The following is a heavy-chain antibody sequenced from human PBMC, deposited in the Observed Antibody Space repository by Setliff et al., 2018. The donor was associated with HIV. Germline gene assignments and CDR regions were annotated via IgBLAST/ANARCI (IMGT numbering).Heavy chain of an antibody. V-gene: IGHV5-51*01. J-gene: IGHJ3*01. CDR3: AKHMVRGAITGEAFDV. Sequence: GESLKISCKASGDKSMTYWIGWVRQMPGKGLEWMGIIFPGDSDTKYSPSFEGQVTISADKSINIAYLQWTSLRASDTAMYYCAKHMVRGAITGEAFDVWGQGTMVTVSS. CDR2: IFPGDSDT. D-gene: IGHD3-10*01. CDR1: GDKSMTYW.